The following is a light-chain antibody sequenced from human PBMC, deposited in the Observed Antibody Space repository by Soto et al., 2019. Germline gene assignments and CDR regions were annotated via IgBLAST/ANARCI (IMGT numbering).Light chain of an antibody. Sequence: ELVVTQSPGTLSLSPGERATLSCRASQSLTNNYFAWYQQKPGRALRLHIDGASTSATAIPDRFSGSGSGTDLSPTISRLEPDDVAVYYCQQYEAVGTVGQGTKVDSK. CDR3: QQYEAVGT. CDR1: QSLTNNY. CDR2: GAS. J-gene: IGKJ1*01. V-gene: IGKV3-20*01.